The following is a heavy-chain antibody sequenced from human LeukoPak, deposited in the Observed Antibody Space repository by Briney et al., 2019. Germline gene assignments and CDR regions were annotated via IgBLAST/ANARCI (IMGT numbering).Heavy chain of an antibody. V-gene: IGHV1-2*02. J-gene: IGHJ4*02. Sequence: ASVKVSCKACGFTLTGSYMHLVRQAPGQGLEWMGWINPNSGGTNYAQKFQGRVTMTRDTSISTAYMELSRLRSYDTAVYYCARDLGGDYWGQGTLVTVSS. CDR2: INPNSGGT. CDR1: GFTLTGSY. CDR3: ARDLGGDY. D-gene: IGHD3-16*01.